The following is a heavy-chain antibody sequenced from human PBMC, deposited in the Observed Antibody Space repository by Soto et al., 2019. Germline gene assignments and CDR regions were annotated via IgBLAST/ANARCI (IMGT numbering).Heavy chain of an antibody. CDR1: GCFISSGGYY. CDR2: IYYSGGT. J-gene: IGHJ4*02. Sequence: VHLQESGPGLVKPSQTLSLTCTVSGCFISSGGYYCRWIRQHPGKGLEWIGYIYYSGGTYYNPSHRSRFTIEVDTSENEFSLKVSSVTAEDTAVYYCAGCPGSYYRLWGQGTLVTLSS. V-gene: IGHV4-31*03. CDR3: AGCPGSYYRL. D-gene: IGHD3-10*02.